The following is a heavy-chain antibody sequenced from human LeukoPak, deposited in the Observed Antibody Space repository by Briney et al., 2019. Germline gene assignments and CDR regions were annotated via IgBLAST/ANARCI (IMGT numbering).Heavy chain of an antibody. CDR3: ARVVSGSYHVDY. CDR1: GFTFSSYA. CDR2: ISYDGSNK. J-gene: IGHJ4*02. D-gene: IGHD1-26*01. Sequence: RGSLRLPCAAPGFTFSSYAMHWVRQAPGKGLEWVAVISYDGSNKYYADSVKGRFTISRDNSKNTLYLQMNSLRAEDTAVYYCARVVSGSYHVDYWGQGTLVTVSS. V-gene: IGHV3-30*04.